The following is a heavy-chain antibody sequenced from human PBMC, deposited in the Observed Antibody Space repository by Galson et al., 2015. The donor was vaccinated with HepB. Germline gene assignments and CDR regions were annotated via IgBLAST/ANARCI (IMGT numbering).Heavy chain of an antibody. D-gene: IGHD3-9*01. CDR3: ARGLRYLTSWRWLDS. CDR1: RFTFGTYA. CDR2: ISGSGGDT. V-gene: IGHV3-23*01. Sequence: SLRLSCAVHRFTFGTYAMSWVRQAPGKGLEWVASISGSGGDTYYADSVKGRFTISRDNSKNTLYVQMNSLRAEDTAVYYCARGLRYLTSWRWLDSWGQGTLVTVSS. J-gene: IGHJ5*01.